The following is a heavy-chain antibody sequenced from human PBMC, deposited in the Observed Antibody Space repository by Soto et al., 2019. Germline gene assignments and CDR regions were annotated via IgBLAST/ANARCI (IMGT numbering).Heavy chain of an antibody. Sequence: QVQLVQSGAEVKKPGASVKVSCKASGYSFSTYAMHWVRHAPGQRLEWMGWIIAGNGNTRYSQNFKGRVTLTRDTSASTAHMEVTSLRSEDTAVYYCARPHYYASGSYDYYDYFDYWGQGTLVTVSS. J-gene: IGHJ4*02. V-gene: IGHV1-3*01. CDR1: GYSFSTYA. CDR2: IIAGNGNT. CDR3: ARPHYYASGSYDYYDYFDY. D-gene: IGHD3-10*01.